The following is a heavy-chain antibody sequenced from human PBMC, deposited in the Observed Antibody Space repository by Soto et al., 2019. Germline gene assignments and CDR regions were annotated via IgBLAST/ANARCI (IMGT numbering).Heavy chain of an antibody. V-gene: IGHV4-59*01. Sequence: QVQLQESGPGLVKPSETLSLTCTVSGGSFSSYYWTWIRQPPGKGLEWIGYVFYSGHTSYNPSLKGRVTISIDTSKNQFSLKLTSVTSAATAVYYCASAKLYSGYEFDYWGQGALVTVSS. CDR3: ASAKLYSGYEFDY. D-gene: IGHD5-12*01. CDR2: VFYSGHT. CDR1: GGSFSSYY. J-gene: IGHJ4*02.